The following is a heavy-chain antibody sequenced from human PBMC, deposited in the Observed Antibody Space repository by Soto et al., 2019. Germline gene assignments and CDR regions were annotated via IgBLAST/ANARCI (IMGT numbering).Heavy chain of an antibody. D-gene: IGHD3-10*01. CDR2: ISGGGDTT. V-gene: IGHV3-23*01. CDR1: GLTFNNYA. Sequence: EVQLLESGGGLVQPGGSLRLSCAASGLTFNNYAMTWVRQAPGKGLEWVSAISGGGDTTSYADSVKGRFTVSRDGSKNTLYLQMSSLSAEDTALYYCAKGRGGSGSLTPRVDFWGQGTLVTVSS. J-gene: IGHJ4*02. CDR3: AKGRGGSGSLTPRVDF.